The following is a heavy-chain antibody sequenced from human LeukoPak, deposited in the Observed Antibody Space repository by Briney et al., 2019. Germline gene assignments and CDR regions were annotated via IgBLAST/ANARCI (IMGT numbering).Heavy chain of an antibody. CDR2: INHSGST. Sequence: SETLSLTCAVYGGSFSNYSWTWIRQPPGKGLEWIGEINHSGSTNYKSSLKSRVAVSVDTSKKQFSLKLSSVSAADTAVYYCARAGRVTGGDGAFDYWGQGTLVTVSS. J-gene: IGHJ4*02. CDR3: ARAGRVTGGDGAFDY. CDR1: GGSFSNYS. V-gene: IGHV4-34*01. D-gene: IGHD2-21*02.